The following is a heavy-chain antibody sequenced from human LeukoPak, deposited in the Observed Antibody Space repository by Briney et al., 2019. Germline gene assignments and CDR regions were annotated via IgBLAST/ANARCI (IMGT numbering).Heavy chain of an antibody. D-gene: IGHD6-13*01. CDR1: GYTFTSYA. CDR3: ASSWYSSSWYEAFDI. J-gene: IGHJ3*02. CDR2: INTNTGNP. Sequence: GASVKVSCKASGYTFTSYAMNWVRQAPGQGLEWMGWINTNTGNPTYAQGFTGRFVFSLDTSVSTAYLQISSLKAEDTAVYYCASSWYSSSWYEAFDIWGQGTMVTVSS. V-gene: IGHV7-4-1*02.